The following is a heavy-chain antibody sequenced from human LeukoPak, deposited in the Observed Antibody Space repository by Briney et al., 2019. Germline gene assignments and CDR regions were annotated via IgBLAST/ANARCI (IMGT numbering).Heavy chain of an antibody. V-gene: IGHV4-59*11. CDR1: GGSISSHY. J-gene: IGHJ6*03. CDR2: IYYSGST. D-gene: IGHD3-3*01. Sequence: PSETLSLTCTVSGGSISSHYWSWIRQPPGKGLEWIGYIYYSGSTNYNPSLKSRVTISVDTSKNQFSLKLSSVTAADTAEYYCARGNYYDFWSGYYAGYYYYMDVWGKGTTVTVSS. CDR3: ARGNYYDFWSGYYAGYYYYMDV.